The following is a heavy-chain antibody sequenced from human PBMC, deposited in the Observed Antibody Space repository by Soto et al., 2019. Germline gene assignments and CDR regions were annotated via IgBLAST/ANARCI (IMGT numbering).Heavy chain of an antibody. D-gene: IGHD6-13*01. CDR1: GFTFSSYA. V-gene: IGHV3-30-3*01. J-gene: IGHJ1*01. CDR3: ARDVGAAALEYFQH. Sequence: QVQLVESGGGVVQPGRSLRLSCAASGFTFSSYAMHWVRQAPGKGLEWVAVISYDGSNKYYADSVKGRFTISRDNSKNTLYLQMNSLRAEDTAVYYCARDVGAAALEYFQHWGQGTLDTVSS. CDR2: ISYDGSNK.